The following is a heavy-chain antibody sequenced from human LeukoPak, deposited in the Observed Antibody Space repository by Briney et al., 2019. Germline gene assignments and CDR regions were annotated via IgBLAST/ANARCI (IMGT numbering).Heavy chain of an antibody. CDR3: ARGSFTMIETYYFDY. D-gene: IGHD3-22*01. CDR2: INHSGGT. V-gene: IGHV4-34*01. Sequence: SETLSLTCAVYGGSFSGYYWSWIRQPPGKGLEWIGEINHSGGTNYNPSLKSRVTISVDTSKNQFSLNLSSVTAADTAVYYCARGSFTMIETYYFDYWGQGTLVTVSS. CDR1: GGSFSGYY. J-gene: IGHJ4*02.